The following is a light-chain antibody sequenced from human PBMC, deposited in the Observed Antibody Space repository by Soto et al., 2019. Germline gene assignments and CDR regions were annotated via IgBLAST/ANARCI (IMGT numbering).Light chain of an antibody. Sequence: FMLTQPHSVSESPGKTVTISCSRSSGSIANNYVQWYQQRPGSAPTTVIFEDDQRPSGVPDRFSGSIDSSSNSASLTISGLKTEDEADYYCQSYDISDHWVFGGGTQLTVL. CDR3: QSYDISDHWV. J-gene: IGLJ3*02. V-gene: IGLV6-57*03. CDR1: SGSIANNY. CDR2: EDD.